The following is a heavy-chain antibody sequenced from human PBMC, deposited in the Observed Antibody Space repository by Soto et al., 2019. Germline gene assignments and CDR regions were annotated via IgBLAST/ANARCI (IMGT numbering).Heavy chain of an antibody. CDR1: GGSVSSGSYY. CDR2: IYYSGST. Sequence: SETLSLTCTVSGGSVSSGSYYWSWIRQPPGKGLEWIGYIYYSGSTNYNPSLKSRVTISVDTSKNQFSLKLSSVTAADTAVYYCARGRGYSYGRGPKDYWGQGTLVTVSS. J-gene: IGHJ4*02. CDR3: ARGRGYSYGRGPKDY. V-gene: IGHV4-61*01. D-gene: IGHD5-18*01.